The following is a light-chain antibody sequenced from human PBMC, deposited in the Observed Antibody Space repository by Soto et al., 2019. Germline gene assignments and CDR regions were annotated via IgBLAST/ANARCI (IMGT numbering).Light chain of an antibody. CDR3: QQYGSSLFT. CDR2: GAS. V-gene: IGKV3-20*01. Sequence: EIVMTQSPATLSVSPGERVTLFCRASQSVNSRLAWYQQKPAQAPRLLIYGASSRATGIPDRFSGSGSGTDFTLTISRLEPEDFAVYYCQQYGSSLFTFGPGTKVDIK. J-gene: IGKJ3*01. CDR1: QSVNSR.